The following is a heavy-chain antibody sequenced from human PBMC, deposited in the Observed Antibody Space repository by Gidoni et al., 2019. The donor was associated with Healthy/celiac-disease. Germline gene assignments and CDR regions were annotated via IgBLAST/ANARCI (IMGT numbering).Heavy chain of an antibody. CDR1: GGSIRSGRYH. J-gene: IGHJ6*03. CDR3: ASNGAHSSSWYSYYYYYYMDV. Sequence: QVQLQESGPGLLKPSQTLSLTCTVRGGSIRSGRYHCHWLRQPAGKGLQWIGRIYTSGSTNSHPPLKSRVTISVDTSKHQFSLKLISVTAADTAVYYCASNGAHSSSWYSYYYYYYMDVWGKGTTVTVSS. V-gene: IGHV4-61*02. D-gene: IGHD6-13*01. CDR2: IYTSGST.